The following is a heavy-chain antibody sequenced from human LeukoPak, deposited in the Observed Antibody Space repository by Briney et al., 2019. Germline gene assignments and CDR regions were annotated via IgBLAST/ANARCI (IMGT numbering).Heavy chain of an antibody. J-gene: IGHJ4*02. CDR1: GYTFTSYG. D-gene: IGHD6-13*01. CDR3: ARVSEYSSSWYAGDY. CDR2: ISAYNGNT. V-gene: IGHV1-18*01. Sequence: ASVKVSCKASGYTFTSYGISWVRQAPGQGLEWMGWISAYNGNTNYAQKLQGRVTMTTDTSTSTAYMELRSLRSDDTAVYYCARVSEYSSSWYAGDYWGQGTLVTVSS.